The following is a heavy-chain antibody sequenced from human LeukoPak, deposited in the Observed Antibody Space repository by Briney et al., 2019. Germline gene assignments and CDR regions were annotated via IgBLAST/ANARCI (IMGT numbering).Heavy chain of an antibody. J-gene: IGHJ4*02. CDR1: GGSISSSSYY. CDR3: ARHQGSAPGWIQLWSTHQKRGVLDY. CDR2: IYYSGST. V-gene: IGHV4-39*01. Sequence: SETLSLTCTVSGGSISSSSYYWGWIRQPPGTGLEWIGSIYYSGSTYYNPSLKSRVTISVDTSKNQFSLKLSSVTAADTAVYYCARHQGSAPGWIQLWSTHQKRGVLDYWGQGTLVTVSS. D-gene: IGHD5-18*01.